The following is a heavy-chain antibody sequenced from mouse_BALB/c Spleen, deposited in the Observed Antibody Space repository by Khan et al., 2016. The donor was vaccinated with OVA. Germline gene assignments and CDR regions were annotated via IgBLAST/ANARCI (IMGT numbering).Heavy chain of an antibody. CDR2: ISRGGDYT. CDR3: ASHLTGSFAY. V-gene: IGHV5-6*02. CDR1: GFTFSSYS. D-gene: IGHD4-1*01. J-gene: IGHJ3*01. Sequence: EVMLVESGGDLVKPGGSLKLSCAASGFTFSSYSMYWVRQTPDKRLEWVASISRGGDYTYYPEIVKGRFTISRDNAKNTLYLEMSSLKSEDTSMYYCASHLTGSFAYWGQGTLVTVSA.